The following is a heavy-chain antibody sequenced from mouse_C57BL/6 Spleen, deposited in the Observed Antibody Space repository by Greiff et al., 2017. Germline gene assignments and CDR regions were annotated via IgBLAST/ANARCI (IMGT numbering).Heavy chain of an antibody. CDR1: GFTFSDYY. Sequence: DVKLVESEGGLVQPGSSMKLSCTASGFTFSDYYMAWVCQVPEKGLEWVANINYDGSSTYYLDSLKSRFIISRDNAKNILYLQMSSLKSEDTATYYCARDQGNYYGSSYGDFDYWGQGTTLTVSS. CDR3: ARDQGNYYGSSYGDFDY. J-gene: IGHJ2*01. CDR2: INYDGSST. D-gene: IGHD1-1*01. V-gene: IGHV5-16*01.